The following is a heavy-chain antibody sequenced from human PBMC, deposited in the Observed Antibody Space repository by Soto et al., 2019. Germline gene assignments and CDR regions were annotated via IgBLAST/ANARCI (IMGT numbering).Heavy chain of an antibody. J-gene: IGHJ4*02. CDR1: GFAFSSYA. D-gene: IGHD3-22*01. V-gene: IGHV3-30-3*01. CDR3: ARDRNYYDSSGLQY. Sequence: GGSLRLSCAASGFAFSSYAMHWVRQAPGKGLEWVAVISYDGSNEYYADSVKGRFTISRDNSKNTMYLQMNSLRAEDTAVYYCARDRNYYDSSGLQYWGQGTLVTVSS. CDR2: ISYDGSNE.